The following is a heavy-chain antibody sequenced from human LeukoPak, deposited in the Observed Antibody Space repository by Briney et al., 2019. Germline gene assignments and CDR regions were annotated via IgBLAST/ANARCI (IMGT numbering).Heavy chain of an antibody. Sequence: ASVKVSCKASGGTFSSYAISWVRQAPGQGLEWMGGIIPIFGTANYAQKFQGRVTITTDESASTAYMELSSLRSEDTAVYYCARAGIHCSSTSCYRGGDAFDIWGQGTMVTVSS. CDR3: ARAGIHCSSTSCYRGGDAFDI. CDR1: GGTFSSYA. V-gene: IGHV1-69*05. J-gene: IGHJ3*02. D-gene: IGHD2-2*02. CDR2: IIPIFGTA.